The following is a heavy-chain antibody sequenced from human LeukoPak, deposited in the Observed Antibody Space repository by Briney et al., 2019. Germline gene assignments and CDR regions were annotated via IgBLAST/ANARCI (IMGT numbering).Heavy chain of an antibody. J-gene: IGHJ4*02. V-gene: IGHV3-23*01. CDR2: ISGSGAST. Sequence: PGGSLRLSCAASGFTFSNYAMSWVRQAPGKGLEWVSLISGSGASTYYPDSVKGRFTISRDNSKNTLSLQMNRLRAEDTAVYYCAPDLRGSASSLDDWGQGTLVTVSS. D-gene: IGHD6-25*01. CDR1: GFTFSNYA. CDR3: APDLRGSASSLDD.